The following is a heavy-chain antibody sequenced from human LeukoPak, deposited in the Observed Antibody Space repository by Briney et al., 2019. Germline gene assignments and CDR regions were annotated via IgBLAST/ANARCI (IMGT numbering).Heavy chain of an antibody. CDR2: IRYDGSNE. D-gene: IGHD5-18*01. CDR3: AKGGIHWEVDY. J-gene: IGHJ4*02. V-gene: IGHV3-30*02. CDR1: GFTFSNSG. Sequence: PGGSLRLSCAASGFTFSNSGTHWVRQAPGKGLEWVTFIRYDGSNEHYADSVKGRFTISRDNSRNTLYLQMDRLRPEDTAVYYCAKGGIHWEVDYWGQGSLVTVSS.